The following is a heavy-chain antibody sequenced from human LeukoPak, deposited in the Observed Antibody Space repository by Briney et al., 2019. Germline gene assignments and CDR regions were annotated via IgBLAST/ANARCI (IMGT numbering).Heavy chain of an antibody. V-gene: IGHV3-21*01. Sequence: GGSLRLSCAASGFTFNTYTMNWVRQAPGKGLEWVSSISSANTYIYYADSLKGRFTISRDNAKNSLYLQMTSLRAEDTAVYYCTREMYSSAWAADYWGQGTLVTVSS. CDR2: ISSANTYI. D-gene: IGHD6-19*01. CDR1: GFTFNTYT. CDR3: TREMYSSAWAADY. J-gene: IGHJ4*02.